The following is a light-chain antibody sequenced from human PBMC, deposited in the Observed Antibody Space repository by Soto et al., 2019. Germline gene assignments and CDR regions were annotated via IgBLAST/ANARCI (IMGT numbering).Light chain of an antibody. CDR2: GAF. CDR1: QSVSSN. CDR3: QQYNDWPLT. V-gene: IGKV3-15*01. J-gene: IGKJ1*01. Sequence: EILMTQSPFTVSVSPGERATLSCRASQSVSSNLAWYQQKPGQAPSLLIYGAFTRATGIPARFSGTGSGTEFTLTISSLQSEDFALYYCQQYNDWPLTFGQGTKVDI.